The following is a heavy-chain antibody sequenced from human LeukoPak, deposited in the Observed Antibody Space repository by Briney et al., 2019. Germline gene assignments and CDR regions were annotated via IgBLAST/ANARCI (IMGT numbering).Heavy chain of an antibody. CDR1: GGSISSSSYY. J-gene: IGHJ4*02. D-gene: IGHD3-10*01. Sequence: PSETLSLTCTVPGGSISSSSYYWGWIRQPPGKGLEWIGSIYYSGSTYYNPSLKSRVTISVDTSKNQFSLKLSSVTAADTAVYYCASRTYYHGSGSYSEIDYWGQGTLVTVSS. V-gene: IGHV4-39*01. CDR2: IYYSGST. CDR3: ASRTYYHGSGSYSEIDY.